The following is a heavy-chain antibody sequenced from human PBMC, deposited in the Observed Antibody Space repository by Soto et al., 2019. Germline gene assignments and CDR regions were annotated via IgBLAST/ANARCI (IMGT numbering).Heavy chain of an antibody. V-gene: IGHV1-18*01. CDR2: ISPFNGHT. D-gene: IGHD1-26*01. CDR3: ARDAGSESYLAY. CDR1: GYTFTNYV. Sequence: QVQLVQSGGEVKKPGASVKVSCKPSGYTFTNYVISWVRQAPGQGLEWMGWISPFNGHTKYAQKFQGRVTLTTDTSTSTAYMELRSLIYDDTAVYYCARDAGSESYLAYWGQGTLVTVPS. J-gene: IGHJ4*02.